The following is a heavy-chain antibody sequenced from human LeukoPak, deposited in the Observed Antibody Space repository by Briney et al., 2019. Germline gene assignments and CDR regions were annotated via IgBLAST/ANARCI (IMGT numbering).Heavy chain of an antibody. Sequence: GGSLRLSCAASGFTFSSYAMHWVRQAPGKGLERVAVISYDGSNKYYADSVKGRFTISRDNSKNTLYLQMNSLRAEDTAVYYCAKLPTQYSSSYLDYWGQGTLVTVSS. CDR1: GFTFSSYA. D-gene: IGHD6-13*01. J-gene: IGHJ4*02. CDR3: AKLPTQYSSSYLDY. V-gene: IGHV3-30-3*02. CDR2: ISYDGSNK.